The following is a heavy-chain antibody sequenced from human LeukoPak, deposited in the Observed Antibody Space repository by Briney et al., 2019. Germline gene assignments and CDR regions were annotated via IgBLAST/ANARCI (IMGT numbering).Heavy chain of an antibody. Sequence: ASVKVSCKASGYTFTSYDINWVRQATGQGLEWMGWMNPNSGNPGYAQKFQGRVTITRNTPISTSYMELSRLRSEDPAVYYCARGIGSGIPPVWGKGNTVTVSS. V-gene: IGHV1-8*03. CDR2: MNPNSGNP. J-gene: IGHJ6*04. CDR1: GYTFTSYD. CDR3: ARGIGSGIPPV. D-gene: IGHD3-10*01.